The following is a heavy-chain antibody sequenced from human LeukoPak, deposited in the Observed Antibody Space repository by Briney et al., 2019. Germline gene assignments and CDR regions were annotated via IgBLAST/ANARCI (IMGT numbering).Heavy chain of an antibody. D-gene: IGHD2-2*01. Sequence: SETLSLTCTVSGGSISSYYWSWIRQPAGKGLEWIGRIYTSGSTNYNPSLKSRVTMSVDTSKNQFSLKLSSVTAADTAVYYCARDFRYCSSTSCYDWFDPWGQGTLVTVSP. CDR1: GGSISSYY. CDR2: IYTSGST. J-gene: IGHJ5*02. V-gene: IGHV4-4*07. CDR3: ARDFRYCSSTSCYDWFDP.